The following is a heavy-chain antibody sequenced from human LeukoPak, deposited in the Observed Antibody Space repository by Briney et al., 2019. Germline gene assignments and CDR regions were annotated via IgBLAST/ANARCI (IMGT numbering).Heavy chain of an antibody. D-gene: IGHD3-10*01. J-gene: IGHJ5*02. CDR2: ISPGDSDT. CDR3: ARSMVPGLRAPNWFDP. V-gene: IGHV5-51*01. Sequence: GESLKISCKGSGYTFTTYWIGWVRQMPGKGLEWMGIISPGDSDTRYSPSFQGQVTISADKSISTAYLQWSSLKASDTAMYYCARSMVPGLRAPNWFDPWGQGTLVTVSS. CDR1: GYTFTTYW.